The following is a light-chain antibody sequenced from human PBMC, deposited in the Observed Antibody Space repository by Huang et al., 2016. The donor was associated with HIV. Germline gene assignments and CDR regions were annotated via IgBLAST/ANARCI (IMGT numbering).Light chain of an antibody. CDR3: QQYNHSPPT. Sequence: ERVMTQSPATLSGSLGERATLSCRASQYVSSNLAWYQQKPGQAPRLLIYGASTRVTDIPARFSGSGSGIEFTLTISSLQSEDSAVYYCQQYNHSPPTFGQGTKLEIK. CDR1: QYVSSN. J-gene: IGKJ2*01. V-gene: IGKV3-15*01. CDR2: GAS.